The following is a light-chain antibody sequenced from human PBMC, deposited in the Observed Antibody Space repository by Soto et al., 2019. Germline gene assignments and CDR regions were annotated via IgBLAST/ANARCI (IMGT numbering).Light chain of an antibody. CDR1: QSVSSSY. CDR3: QQYGSSPPMYT. J-gene: IGKJ2*01. CDR2: GAS. V-gene: IGKV3-20*01. Sequence: EIVLTHSPGTLSLSPGERATLSCRASQSVSSSYLAWYQHKPGQAPRLLIYGASSRATGIPDRFSGSGSGTDFTLTISRLEPEDFAVYYCQQYGSSPPMYTFGQGTKLYIK.